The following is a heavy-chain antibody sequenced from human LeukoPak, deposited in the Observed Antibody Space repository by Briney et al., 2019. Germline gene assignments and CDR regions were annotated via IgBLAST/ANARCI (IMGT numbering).Heavy chain of an antibody. Sequence: SETLSLTCTVSGGSISSYYWSWIRQSPGKGLEWIGYIYYSGSTNYNPSLKSRVTISVDTSKNQFSLKLSSVTAADTAVYYCARGAVVPAAISAFDIWGQGTMVTVSS. D-gene: IGHD2-2*01. CDR3: ARGAVVPAAISAFDI. CDR2: IYYSGST. V-gene: IGHV4-59*01. CDR1: GGSISSYY. J-gene: IGHJ3*02.